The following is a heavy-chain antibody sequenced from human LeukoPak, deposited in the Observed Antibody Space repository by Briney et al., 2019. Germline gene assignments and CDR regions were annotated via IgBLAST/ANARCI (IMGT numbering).Heavy chain of an antibody. Sequence: GGSLRLSCAASGFTFSSYAMHWVRQAPGKGLEWVSSISSSSSYIYYADSVKGRFTISRDNAKNSLYLQMNSLRAEDTAVYYCASYYDFWSGSRTLDYWGQGTLVTVSS. CDR1: GFTFSSYA. V-gene: IGHV3-21*01. D-gene: IGHD3-3*01. CDR2: ISSSSSYI. J-gene: IGHJ4*02. CDR3: ASYYDFWSGSRTLDY.